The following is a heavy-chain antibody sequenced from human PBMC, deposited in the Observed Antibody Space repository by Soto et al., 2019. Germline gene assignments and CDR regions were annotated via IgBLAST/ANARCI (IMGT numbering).Heavy chain of an antibody. J-gene: IGHJ6*02. V-gene: IGHV2-5*02. CDR3: IQSRCGGDCLQSYASHYYYGMDV. Sequence: QITLKESGPTLVKPTQPLTLTCTFSGFSLSTSGVGVGWIRQPPGKALEWLALIYWDDDKRYSPFLRSRLTLSKDNSKNQVVLTKTNMDPVDTATYHCIQSRCGGDCLQSYASHYYYGMDVWGQGTTVTVSS. CDR2: IYWDDDK. D-gene: IGHD2-21*02. CDR1: GFSLSTSGVG.